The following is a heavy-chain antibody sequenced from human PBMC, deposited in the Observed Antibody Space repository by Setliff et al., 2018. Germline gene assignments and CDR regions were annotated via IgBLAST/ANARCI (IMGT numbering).Heavy chain of an antibody. CDR3: ARDGGGYCSGGSCYSGLWVN. D-gene: IGHD2-15*01. Sequence: PSETLSLTCTVSGGSISSSSYYWGWIRQPPGKGLEWIGSIYYSGSTYYNPSLKSRVTISVDTSKNQFSLKLSSVTAADTAVHYCARDGGGYCSGGSCYSGLWVNWGQGTLVTVSS. V-gene: IGHV4-39*07. CDR2: IYYSGST. CDR1: GGSISSSSYY. J-gene: IGHJ4*02.